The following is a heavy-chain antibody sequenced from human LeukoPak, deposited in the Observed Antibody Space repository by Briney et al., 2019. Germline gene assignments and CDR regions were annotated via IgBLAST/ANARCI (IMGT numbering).Heavy chain of an antibody. CDR1: GFTFSSYW. Sequence: GGSLRLSCAASGFTFSSYWMHWVRQAPGKGLVWVSRINSDGSSTSYADSVKGRFTISRDNAKNTLYLQMNSLRAEDTAVYYCVSVGATIYFDSWGPGTLVTVSS. CDR3: VSVGATIYFDS. V-gene: IGHV3-74*01. CDR2: INSDGSST. J-gene: IGHJ4*02. D-gene: IGHD1-26*01.